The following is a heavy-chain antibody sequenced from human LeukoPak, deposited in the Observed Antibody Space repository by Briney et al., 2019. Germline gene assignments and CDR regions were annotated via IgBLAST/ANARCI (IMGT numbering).Heavy chain of an antibody. CDR1: GGSVSSGSYY. CDR3: AREGLYGDYVWSLDY. J-gene: IGHJ4*02. V-gene: IGHV4-61*01. D-gene: IGHD4-17*01. CDR2: IYYSGST. Sequence: PSETLSLTCTVSGGSVSSGSYYWSWIRQPPGKGLDWIRYIYYSGSTNYNPSLKSRVTISVDTSKNQFSLKLSSVTAADAAVYYCAREGLYGDYVWSLDYWGQGTLVTVSS.